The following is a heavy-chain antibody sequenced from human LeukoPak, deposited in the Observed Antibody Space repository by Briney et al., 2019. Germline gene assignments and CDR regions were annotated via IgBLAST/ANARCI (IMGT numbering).Heavy chain of an antibody. CDR3: AKAPSAHWPSDY. CDR2: INGHNGNT. J-gene: IGHJ4*02. D-gene: IGHD1-1*01. Sequence: ASVKVSCTASGYTFTSYGITWVRQAPGQGLEWMGWINGHNGNTHYAQNLQDRITMTTDTSSTTVYMELRSLKSDDTAVYFCAKAPSAHWPSDYWGQGTLVTVSS. CDR1: GYTFTSYG. V-gene: IGHV1-18*01.